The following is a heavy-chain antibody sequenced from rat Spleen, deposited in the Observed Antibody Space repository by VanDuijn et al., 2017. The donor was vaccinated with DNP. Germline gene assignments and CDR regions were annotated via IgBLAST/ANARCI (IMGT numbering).Heavy chain of an antibody. Sequence: EVQLVESGGGPVQPGRSLKLSCVASGFTFNNYWMTWIRQAPGKGLEWVASISNAGDHTYYSDSVKCRFSLSRDNAKSTLYLQMDSLRSEDTATYYCARSWGDDGYPPFAYWGQGTLVTVSS. CDR3: ARSWGDDGYPPFAY. J-gene: IGHJ3*01. CDR2: ISNAGDHT. V-gene: IGHV5-31*01. CDR1: GFTFNNYW. D-gene: IGHD1-12*03.